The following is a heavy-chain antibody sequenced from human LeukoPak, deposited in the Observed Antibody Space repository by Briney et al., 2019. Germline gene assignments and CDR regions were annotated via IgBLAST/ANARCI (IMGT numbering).Heavy chain of an antibody. V-gene: IGHV1-2*02. J-gene: IGHJ4*02. D-gene: IGHD2-2*01. CDR1: GYTFTGYY. CDR3: ARRPIVGVPAPIDY. Sequence: GASVKVSCKASGYTFTGYYMHWVRQAPGQGLEWMGWINPNSGGTNYAQKFQGRVTMTRDTSISTAYMELSRLRSDDTAVYYCARRPIVGVPAPIDYWGQGNRVTVSS. CDR2: INPNSGGT.